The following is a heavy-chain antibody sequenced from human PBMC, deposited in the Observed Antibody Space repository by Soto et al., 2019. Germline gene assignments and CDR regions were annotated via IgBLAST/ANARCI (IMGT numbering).Heavy chain of an antibody. CDR2: ISSSSSYI. CDR1: GFTFSSYS. V-gene: IGHV3-21*01. Sequence: GGSLRLSCAASGFTFSSYSMNWVRQAPGKGLEWVSSISSSSSYIYYADSVKGRFTISRDNAKNSLCLQMNSLRAEDTAVYYCARDPLRYFELRPNYFDYWGQGTLVTVSS. D-gene: IGHD3-9*01. J-gene: IGHJ4*02. CDR3: ARDPLRYFELRPNYFDY.